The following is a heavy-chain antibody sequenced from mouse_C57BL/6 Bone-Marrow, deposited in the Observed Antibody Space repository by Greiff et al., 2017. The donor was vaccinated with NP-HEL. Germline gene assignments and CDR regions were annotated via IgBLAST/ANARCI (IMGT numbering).Heavy chain of an antibody. V-gene: IGHV1-26*01. CDR2: INPNNGGT. CDR3: AKRGDV. J-gene: IGHJ1*03. CDR1: GYTFTDYY. Sequence: EVQLHQSGPELVKPGASVKISCKASGYTFTDYYMNWVKQSHGKSLEWIGDINPNNGGTSYNQKFKGKATLTVDKSSSTAYMELRSLTSDDSAVYYCAKRGDVGGTGTTVTVSS.